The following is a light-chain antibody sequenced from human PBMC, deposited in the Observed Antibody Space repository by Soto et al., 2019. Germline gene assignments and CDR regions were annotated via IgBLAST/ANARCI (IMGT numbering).Light chain of an antibody. CDR3: SSYAGSNNPVV. CDR1: SSDVGSYKY. CDR2: EVS. J-gene: IGLJ2*01. V-gene: IGLV2-8*01. Sequence: QSVLTQPPSASGSPGQSVTISCNGTSSDVGSYKYVSWYQQHPGKAPKLMIYEVSQRPSGVPDRFSGSKSGNTASLTVSGLQADDEADYYCSSYAGSNNPVVFGGGTKLTVL.